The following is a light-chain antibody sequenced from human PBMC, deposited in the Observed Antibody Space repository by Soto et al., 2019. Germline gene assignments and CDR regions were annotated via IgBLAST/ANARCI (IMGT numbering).Light chain of an antibody. V-gene: IGKV3-20*01. CDR2: GAS. CDR3: QQYAGSPPRT. J-gene: IGKJ1*01. Sequence: EIVLTQSPGTLSLSPGERASLSCRASQSVGNNYLAWYQQKPGQAPRLLIYGASSRATGIPDRFSGSGSATDFTLTISRLEPEDFAVYYCQQYAGSPPRTFGQGTKVEIK. CDR1: QSVGNNY.